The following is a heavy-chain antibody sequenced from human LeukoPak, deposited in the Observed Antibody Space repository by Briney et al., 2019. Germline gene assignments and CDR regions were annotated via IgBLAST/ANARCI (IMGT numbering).Heavy chain of an antibody. CDR3: ARDQYYSDSSGYPYDI. D-gene: IGHD3-22*01. CDR1: GFTFSSYS. J-gene: IGHJ3*02. V-gene: IGHV3-21*01. CDR2: ISSSSSYI. Sequence: GGSLRLSCAASGFTFSSYSMNWVRQAPGKGLEWVSSISSSSSYIYYADSVEGRFTISRDNAKNSLYLQMNSLRAEDTAVYYCARDQYYSDSSGYPYDIWGQGTMVTVSS.